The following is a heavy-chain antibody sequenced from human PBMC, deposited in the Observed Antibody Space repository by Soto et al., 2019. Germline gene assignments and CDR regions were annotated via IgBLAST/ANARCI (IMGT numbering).Heavy chain of an antibody. Sequence: SETLSLTCTVSGGSISSYYWSWIRQPPGKGLEWIGYIYYSGSTNYNPSLKSRVTISVDTSKNHFSLKLSSVTAADTAEYYCARRYGGNLDYWGQGTLVTVSS. CDR3: ARRYGGNLDY. J-gene: IGHJ4*02. D-gene: IGHD1-26*01. CDR2: IYYSGST. CDR1: GGSISSYY. V-gene: IGHV4-59*08.